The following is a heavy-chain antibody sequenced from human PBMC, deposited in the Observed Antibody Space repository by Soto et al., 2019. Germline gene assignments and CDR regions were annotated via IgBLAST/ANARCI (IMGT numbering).Heavy chain of an antibody. CDR3: ARGSTTGGWNWFDP. CDR2: IYYSGST. V-gene: IGHV4-38-2*01. CDR1: GYSIISGYF. J-gene: IGHJ5*02. D-gene: IGHD3-16*01. Sequence: PSETLSLTCAVSGYSIISGYFWGLIRQPPGKGLEWIGSIYYSGSTYYNPSLKSRVTISVDRSKNQFSLKLSSVTAADTAVYYCARGSTTGGWNWFDPWGQGTLVTVSS.